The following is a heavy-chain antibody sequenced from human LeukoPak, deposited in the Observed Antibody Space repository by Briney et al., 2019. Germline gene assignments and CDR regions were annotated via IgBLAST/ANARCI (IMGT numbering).Heavy chain of an antibody. CDR1: GFTFSSYA. Sequence: GGSLRLSCAASGFTFSSYAMQWVRQAPGKGLEWVTLISYDGSDKYYADSVQGRFTISRDNSKNTLFLQMNSLRAEDTAVYYCAREIRGYYVAYWGQGTLVTVSS. D-gene: IGHD3-22*01. CDR3: AREIRGYYVAY. J-gene: IGHJ4*02. V-gene: IGHV3-30*01. CDR2: ISYDGSDK.